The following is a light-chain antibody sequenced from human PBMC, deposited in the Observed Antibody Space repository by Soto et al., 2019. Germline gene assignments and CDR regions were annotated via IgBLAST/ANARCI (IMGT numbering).Light chain of an antibody. Sequence: IQLTQSPSSLSASVGDRVTITCRASQGISSYLAWYQQKPGKVPKLLIYAASTLQSGVPSRLSGSGSGTDFTLTISSLQPEDFATYYCQHLNNYPITFGQGTRLEIK. CDR3: QHLNNYPIT. CDR1: QGISSY. CDR2: AAS. J-gene: IGKJ5*01. V-gene: IGKV1-9*01.